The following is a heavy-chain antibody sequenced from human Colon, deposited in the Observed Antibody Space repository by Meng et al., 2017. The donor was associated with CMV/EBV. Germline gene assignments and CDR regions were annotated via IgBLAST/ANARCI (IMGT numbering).Heavy chain of an antibody. CDR3: ARVRNRDWYFDL. CDR2: IYYSGSS. D-gene: IGHD1-14*01. Sequence: VSGDSISNSDYYWGWLRQPPGKGLEWIGSIYYSGSSYYSTSLKSRVTISVDTSKNHFSLKLSSVTAADTAVYYCARVRNRDWYFDLWGRGTLVTVSS. J-gene: IGHJ2*01. CDR1: GDSISNSDYY. V-gene: IGHV4-39*07.